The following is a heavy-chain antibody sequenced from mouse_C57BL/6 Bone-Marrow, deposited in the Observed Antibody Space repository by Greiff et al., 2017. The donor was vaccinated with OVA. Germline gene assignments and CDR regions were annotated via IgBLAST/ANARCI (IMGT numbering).Heavy chain of an antibody. CDR3: ARHGRPDGPYWYFDV. D-gene: IGHD2-3*01. Sequence: VKLVESGPGLVAPSQSLSITCTVSGFSLTSYGVHWVRQPPGKGLEWLVVIWSDGSTTYNSALKSRLSISKDNSKSQVFLKMNSLQTDDTAMYYCARHGRPDGPYWYFDVWGTGTTVTVSS. J-gene: IGHJ1*03. CDR2: IWSDGST. CDR1: GFSLTSYG. V-gene: IGHV2-6-1*01.